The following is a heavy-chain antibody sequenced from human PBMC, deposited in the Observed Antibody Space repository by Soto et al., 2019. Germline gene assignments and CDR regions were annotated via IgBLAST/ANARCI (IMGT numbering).Heavy chain of an antibody. Sequence: GGSLRLSCVASGFTFSSYSMSWVRQAPGKGLEWVSAISSSGGNTWYADSVKGRFTISRDNSKNTLNLQMNGLRAEDTAVYYCARDLPILGHILDSWGQGTLVTVSS. D-gene: IGHD2-2*02. CDR3: ARDLPILGHILDS. CDR1: GFTFSSYS. V-gene: IGHV3-23*01. CDR2: ISSSGGNT. J-gene: IGHJ4*02.